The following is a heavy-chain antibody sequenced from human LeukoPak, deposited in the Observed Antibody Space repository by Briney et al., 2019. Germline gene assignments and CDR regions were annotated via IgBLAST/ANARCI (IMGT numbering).Heavy chain of an antibody. CDR3: AKAHLPYYYGMDV. J-gene: IGHJ6*02. Sequence: GGSLRLSCAASGFTFSSYAMSWVRQAPGKGLEWVSAISGSGGSTYYADSVKGRFTISRDNSKNTLYLQTNSLRAEDTAVYYCAKAHLPYYYGMDVWGQGTTVTVSS. V-gene: IGHV3-23*01. CDR1: GFTFSSYA. CDR2: ISGSGGST.